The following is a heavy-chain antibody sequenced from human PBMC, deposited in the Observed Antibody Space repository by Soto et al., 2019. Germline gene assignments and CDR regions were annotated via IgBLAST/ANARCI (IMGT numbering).Heavy chain of an antibody. V-gene: IGHV3-66*01. CDR3: ARELSRGYCSGGSCSPRRLYYYYYMDV. D-gene: IGHD2-15*01. J-gene: IGHJ6*03. CDR1: GFTVSSNY. Sequence: GGSLRLSCAASGFTVSSNYMSWVRQAPGKGLEWVSVIYSGGSTYYADSVKGRFTISRDNSKNKLDLQMNSLRAEDTAVDYCARELSRGYCSGGSCSPRRLYYYYYMDVWGKGTTVTVSS. CDR2: IYSGGST.